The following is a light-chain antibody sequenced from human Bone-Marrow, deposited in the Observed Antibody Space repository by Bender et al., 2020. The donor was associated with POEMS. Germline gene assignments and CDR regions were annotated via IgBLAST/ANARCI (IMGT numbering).Light chain of an antibody. J-gene: IGLJ2*01. CDR1: SSDVGGYSY. Sequence: QSALTQPPSASGSPGQPVTISCTGTSSDVGGYSYVSWYQQHPGRAPKLIIYEVTKRPSGVPDRFSGSKSGNTASLTITGLQAEDEAHYYCCSYAGSFVAFGGGTKLTVL. CDR2: EVT. CDR3: CSYAGSFVA. V-gene: IGLV2-8*01.